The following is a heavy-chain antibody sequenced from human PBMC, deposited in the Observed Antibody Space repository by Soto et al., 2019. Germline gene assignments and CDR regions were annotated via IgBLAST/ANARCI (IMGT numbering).Heavy chain of an antibody. CDR2: INPIFGTA. Sequence: QVQLVQSGAEVKKPGSSVKVSCKASGGTFGSYAISWVRQAPGQGLEWMGGINPIFGTANDAQKFQGRVTIXXDXSXXTAYMELSSLRSEDTAVYYCATNTQRRLVGRGGDYWGQGTLVTVSS. CDR3: ATNTQRRLVGRGGDY. D-gene: IGHD6-25*01. CDR1: GGTFGSYA. J-gene: IGHJ4*02. V-gene: IGHV1-69*12.